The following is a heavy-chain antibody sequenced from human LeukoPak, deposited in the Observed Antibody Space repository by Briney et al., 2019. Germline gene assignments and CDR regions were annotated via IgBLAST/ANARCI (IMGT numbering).Heavy chain of an antibody. CDR2: INAGNGNT. CDR1: GYTFTSYG. D-gene: IGHD5-24*01. J-gene: IGHJ4*02. CDR3: ATFGDGYNYPFDY. V-gene: IGHV1-18*01. Sequence: ASVKVSCKTSGYTFTSYGVSRVRQAPGQRLEWMGWINAGNGNTKYSQKFQGRVTMTEDTSTDTAYMELSSLRSEDTAVYYCATFGDGYNYPFDYWGQGTLVTVSS.